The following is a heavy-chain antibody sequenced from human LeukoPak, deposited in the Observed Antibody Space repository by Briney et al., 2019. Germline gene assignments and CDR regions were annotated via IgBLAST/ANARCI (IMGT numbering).Heavy chain of an antibody. J-gene: IGHJ4*02. Sequence: GGSLRLSCAASGFTFSSYWMHWVRQPPGKGLVWVSCINSHGSTTSYADSVKGRFTISRDNAKNTVYLQLNSLRAEDTAVYYCARGGAYSYGYVGYWGQGTLVTVSS. D-gene: IGHD5-18*01. CDR3: ARGGAYSYGYVGY. V-gene: IGHV3-74*01. CDR1: GFTFSSYW. CDR2: INSHGSTT.